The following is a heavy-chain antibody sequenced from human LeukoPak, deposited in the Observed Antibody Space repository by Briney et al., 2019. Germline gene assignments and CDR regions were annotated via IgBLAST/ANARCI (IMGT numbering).Heavy chain of an antibody. CDR2: IYYSGST. CDR1: GGSFSGYY. V-gene: IGHV4-30-4*01. CDR3: ARVSYDFWSGYYIFDY. J-gene: IGHJ4*02. D-gene: IGHD3-3*01. Sequence: PSETLFLTCAVYGGSFSGYYWSWIRQPPGKGLEWIGYIYYSGSTYYNPSLKSRVTISVDTSKNQFSLKLSSVTAADTAVYYCARVSYDFWSGYYIFDYWGQGTLVTVSS.